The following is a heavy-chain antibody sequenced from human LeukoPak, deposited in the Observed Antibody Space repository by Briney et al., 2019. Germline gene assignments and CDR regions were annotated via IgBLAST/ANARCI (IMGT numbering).Heavy chain of an antibody. V-gene: IGHV3-7*01. D-gene: IGHD2-2*01. CDR1: GFSFSSNW. CDR3: ASPYCSSTTCYPRTFPH. CDR2: IKQDGSEK. J-gene: IGHJ1*01. Sequence: GGSLRLSCAASGFSFSSNWMSGVRQAPGKGLEWVANIKQDGSEKYYVDSVKGRFTISRDNAKNSLYLQMNSLRAEDTAVYYCASPYCSSTTCYPRTFPHCGQGTLVTVSS.